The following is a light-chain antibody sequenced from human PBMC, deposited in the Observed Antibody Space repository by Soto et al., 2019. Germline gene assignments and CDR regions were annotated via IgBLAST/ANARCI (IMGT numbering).Light chain of an antibody. J-gene: IGKJ3*01. CDR1: QSILYSSNNKNY. CDR3: QQYYSTPPVFT. CDR2: WAS. V-gene: IGKV4-1*01. Sequence: DIVMTQSPDSLAVSLGERATINCKSSQSILYSSNNKNYLAWYQQKPGQPPKLLIYWASTRESGVPDRFSGSGSGTDFTLTISRLQAEDVAVYYCQQYYSTPPVFTFGPGTKVDIK.